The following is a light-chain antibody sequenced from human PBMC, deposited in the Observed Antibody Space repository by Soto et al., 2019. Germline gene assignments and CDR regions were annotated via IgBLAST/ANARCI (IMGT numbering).Light chain of an antibody. CDR1: ISDIGTYDS. CDR3: SSFASSTTLL. J-gene: IGLJ2*01. Sequence: QSALAQPASVSGSPGQSITISCTGTISDIGTYDSVSWYQHLPGKAPKLVISEVSRRPSGVSPRFSGSKSGNTASLTISGLQAEDEADYYCSSFASSTTLLFGGGTKVTVL. V-gene: IGLV2-14*01. CDR2: EVS.